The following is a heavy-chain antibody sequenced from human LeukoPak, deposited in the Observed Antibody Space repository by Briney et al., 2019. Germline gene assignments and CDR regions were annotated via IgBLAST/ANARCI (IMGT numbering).Heavy chain of an antibody. J-gene: IGHJ4*02. Sequence: SETLSLTCAVYGGSFSGYYWSWIHQPPGKGLEWIGEINHSGSTNYNPSLKSRVTISVDTSKNQFSLKLSSVTAADTAVYYCARKMNTMVRGVTYIKRGYFDYWGQGTLVTVSS. CDR3: ARKMNTMVRGVTYIKRGYFDY. D-gene: IGHD3-10*01. CDR1: GGSFSGYY. CDR2: INHSGST. V-gene: IGHV4-34*01.